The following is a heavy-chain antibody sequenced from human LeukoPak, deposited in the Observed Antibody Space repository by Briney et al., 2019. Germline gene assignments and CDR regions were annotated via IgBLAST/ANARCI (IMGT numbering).Heavy chain of an antibody. CDR2: IYYSGST. Sequence: SETLSLTCTVSGASVNSGSSYWSWIRQPPGKRLEWIGYIYYSGSTNYNPSLKSRVTISVDTSKNQFSLKLSSVTGADTAVYYCASAGASSGYSPLLYWGQGTLVTVSS. D-gene: IGHD3-22*01. V-gene: IGHV4-61*01. CDR3: ASAGASSGYSPLLY. J-gene: IGHJ4*02. CDR1: GASVNSGSSY.